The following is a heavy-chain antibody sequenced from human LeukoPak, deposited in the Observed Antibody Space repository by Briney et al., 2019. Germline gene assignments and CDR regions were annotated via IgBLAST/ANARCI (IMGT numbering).Heavy chain of an antibody. V-gene: IGHV3-30-3*01. CDR1: GFTFSSYA. D-gene: IGHD3-22*01. J-gene: IGHJ4*02. CDR3: ARDKVTMIVVVHFDY. CDR2: ISYDGSNK. Sequence: PGRSLRLSCAASGFTFSSYAMHWVRQAPGKGLEWVAVISYDGSNKYYADSVKGRLTISRDNSKNTLYLQMNSLRAEDTAVYYCARDKVTMIVVVHFDYWGQGTLVTVSS.